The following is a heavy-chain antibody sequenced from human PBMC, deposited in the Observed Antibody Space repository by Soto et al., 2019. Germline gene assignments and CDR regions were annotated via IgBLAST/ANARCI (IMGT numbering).Heavy chain of an antibody. CDR1: GFTFRTYA. CDR2: ISADAAAT. V-gene: IGHV3-23*01. CDR3: AKVIGYSYEMDV. D-gene: IGHD5-18*01. J-gene: IGHJ6*04. Sequence: LRLSCAASGFTFRTYAMSWVRQAPGKGLEWVSAISADAAATYYTDAVKGRFTISRDNSKNTLYLQMNSLRAEDTAVYYCAKVIGYSYEMDVWGKGTTVTVSS.